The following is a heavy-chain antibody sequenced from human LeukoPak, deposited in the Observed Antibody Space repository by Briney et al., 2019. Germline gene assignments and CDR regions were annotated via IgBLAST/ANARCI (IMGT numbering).Heavy chain of an antibody. CDR2: IYSGGST. CDR3: AKEYGDFPFDY. V-gene: IGHV3-53*01. D-gene: IGHD4-17*01. Sequence: ETLSLTCAVYGGSFSGYYWSWIRQPPGKGLEGVSVIYSGGSTYYAGSVKGRFTISRDNSKNTLYLQMNSLRAEDTAVYYCAKEYGDFPFDYWGQGTLVTVSS. CDR1: GGSFSGYY. J-gene: IGHJ4*02.